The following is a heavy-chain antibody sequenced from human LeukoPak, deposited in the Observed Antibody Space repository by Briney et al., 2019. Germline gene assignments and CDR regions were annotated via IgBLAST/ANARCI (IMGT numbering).Heavy chain of an antibody. D-gene: IGHD3-9*01. CDR2: IIPIFGTA. J-gene: IGHJ4*02. Sequence: SVKVSCKASGGTFSSYAISWVRQAPGQGLEWMGGIIPIFGTANYAQRFQGRVTITADKSTSTAYMELSSLRSEDTAVYYCASSLLQYDILTDSAFDYWGQGTLVTVSS. CDR1: GGTFSSYA. CDR3: ASSLLQYDILTDSAFDY. V-gene: IGHV1-69*06.